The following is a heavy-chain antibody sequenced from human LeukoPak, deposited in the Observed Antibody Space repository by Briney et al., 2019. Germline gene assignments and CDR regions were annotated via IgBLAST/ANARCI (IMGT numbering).Heavy chain of an antibody. V-gene: IGHV3-53*05. D-gene: IGHD5-24*01. CDR3: ARDLMSTIYYYYGMDV. CDR2: IYSGGST. J-gene: IGHJ6*02. CDR1: GFTVSSNY. Sequence: GSLRLSCAASGFTVSSNYMSWVRQAPGKGLEWVSVIYSGGSTYYADSVKGRFTISRDNSKNTLFLQMNSLGADDTAIYYCARDLMSTIYYYYGMDVWGQGTTVTVSS.